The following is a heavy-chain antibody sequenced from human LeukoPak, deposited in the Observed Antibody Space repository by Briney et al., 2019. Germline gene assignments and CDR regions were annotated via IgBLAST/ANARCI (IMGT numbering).Heavy chain of an antibody. CDR2: IYTSGST. V-gene: IGHV4-4*09. D-gene: IGHD2-21*01. Sequence: SETLSLTCTVSGGSISSYYWSWIRQPPGKGLEWIGYIYTSGSTNYNPSLKSRVTISVDTSKNQFSLKLSSVTAAGTAVYYCARDSGYFDYWGQGTLVTVSS. J-gene: IGHJ4*02. CDR1: GGSISSYY. CDR3: ARDSGYFDY.